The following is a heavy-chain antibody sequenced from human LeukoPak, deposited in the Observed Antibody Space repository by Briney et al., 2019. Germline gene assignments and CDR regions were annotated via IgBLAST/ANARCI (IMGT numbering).Heavy chain of an antibody. V-gene: IGHV3-48*02. J-gene: IGHJ4*02. Sequence: GGSLRLSCSASGFTFSSYSIMWVRQAPGKGLEWVSYVSYSGTTTYYADSVKGRFTISRDNGRNSVSLQMDSLRDEDTAEYFCARADRDGNKGILDWGQGTLVRVSS. CDR3: ARADRDGNKGILD. CDR2: VSYSGTTT. CDR1: GFTFSSYS. D-gene: IGHD5-24*01.